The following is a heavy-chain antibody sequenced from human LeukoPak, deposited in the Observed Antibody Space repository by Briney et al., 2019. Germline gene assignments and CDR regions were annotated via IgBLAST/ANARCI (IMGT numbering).Heavy chain of an antibody. CDR1: GYTFTSYA. V-gene: IGHV1-69*13. Sequence: SVKVSCKASGYTFTSYAISWVRQAPGQGLEWMGGIIPIFGTANYAQKFQGRVTITADESTSTAYMELSSLRSEDTAVYYCARVRDGYNSVYFDYWGQGTLVTVSS. CDR2: IIPIFGTA. D-gene: IGHD5-24*01. CDR3: ARVRDGYNSVYFDY. J-gene: IGHJ4*02.